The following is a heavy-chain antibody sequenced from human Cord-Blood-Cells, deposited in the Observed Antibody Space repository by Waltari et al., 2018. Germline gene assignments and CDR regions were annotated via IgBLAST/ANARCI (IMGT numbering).Heavy chain of an antibody. Sequence: EVQLLESGGGLVQPGGSLRLSCAASGFTFSSYAMSWVRQAPGKGLGWVSAISGSGGSTYYADSVKGRFTISRDNSKNTLYRQMNSLRAEDTAVDYCAKDPAGTTLGYWGQGTLVTVSS. D-gene: IGHD1-1*01. J-gene: IGHJ4*02. CDR2: ISGSGGST. CDR1: GFTFSSYA. CDR3: AKDPAGTTLGY. V-gene: IGHV3-23*01.